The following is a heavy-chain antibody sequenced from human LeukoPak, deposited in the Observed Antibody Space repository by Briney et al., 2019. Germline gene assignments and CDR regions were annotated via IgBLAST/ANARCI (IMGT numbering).Heavy chain of an antibody. V-gene: IGHV3-23*01. J-gene: IGHJ4*02. CDR1: GFTFSSYA. D-gene: IGHD6-19*01. CDR2: ISGSGGST. Sequence: GGSLRLSCAASGFTFSSYAMSWVRQAPGKGLEWVSAISGSGGSTYYADSVKGRFTIPRDNSKNTLYLQMNSLRAEDTAVYYCAKDSSGWYYFDYWGQGTLVTVSS. CDR3: AKDSSGWYYFDY.